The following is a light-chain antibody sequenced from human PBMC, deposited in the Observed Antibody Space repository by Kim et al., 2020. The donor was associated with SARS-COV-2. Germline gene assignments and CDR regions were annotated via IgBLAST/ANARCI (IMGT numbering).Light chain of an antibody. J-gene: IGLJ2*01. V-gene: IGLV1-40*01. CDR3: QSYDSSLSGSV. CDR2: GNS. CDR1: SSNIGAGYD. Sequence: QGVTIPCTGSSSNIGAGYDVPWYQQLPGTAPKLLIYGNSNRPSGVPDRFSGSKSGTSASLAITGLQAEDEADYYCQSYDSSLSGSVFGGGTQLTVL.